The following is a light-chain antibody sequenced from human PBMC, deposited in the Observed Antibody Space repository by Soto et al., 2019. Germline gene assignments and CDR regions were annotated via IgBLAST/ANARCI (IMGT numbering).Light chain of an antibody. CDR3: SSYTSSSTLVV. V-gene: IGLV2-14*03. CDR2: DVS. J-gene: IGLJ2*01. Sequence: QSALTQPASVSGTPGQSITISCTGTSSDVGAYNYVSWYQQHPGKAPKLMIYDVSHRPSGVSNRFSGSKSGNTASLTISGFQAEDEADYYCSSYTSSSTLVVFGGGTKLTVL. CDR1: SSDVGAYNY.